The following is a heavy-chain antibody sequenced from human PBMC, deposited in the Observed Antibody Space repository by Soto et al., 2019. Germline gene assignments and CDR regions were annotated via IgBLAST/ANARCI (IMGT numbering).Heavy chain of an antibody. CDR2: INPSGGST. CDR3: ALEGHIVAYYYYGMDV. CDR1: GYTFTSYY. Sequence: ASVEVSCKXSGYTFTSYYMHWVRQAPGQGLEWMGIINPSGGSTSYAQKFQGRVTMTRDTSTSTVYMELSSLRSEDTAVYYCALEGHIVAYYYYGMDVWGQGTRSPSP. V-gene: IGHV1-46*01. J-gene: IGHJ6*02. D-gene: IGHD2-21*01.